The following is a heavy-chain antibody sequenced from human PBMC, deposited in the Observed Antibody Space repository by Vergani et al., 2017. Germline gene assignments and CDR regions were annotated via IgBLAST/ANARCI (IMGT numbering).Heavy chain of an antibody. V-gene: IGHV5-10-1*03. D-gene: IGHD3-3*01. CDR3: ARLLRPDFWSGYPLHDAFDI. CDR1: GYSFTSYW. CDR2: IDPSDSYT. Sequence: EVQLVQSGAEVKKPGESLRISCKGSGYSFTSYWISWVRQMPGKGLEWMGRIDPSDSYTNYSPSFQGHVTISADKSVVIAYLQWSGLKASDTAMYYCARLLRPDFWSGYPLHDAFDIWGQGTMVTVSS. J-gene: IGHJ3*02.